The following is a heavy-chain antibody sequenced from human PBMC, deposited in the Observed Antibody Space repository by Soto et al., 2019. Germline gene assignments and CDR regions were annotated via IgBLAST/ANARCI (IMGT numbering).Heavy chain of an antibody. CDR1: CDTMTDIC. CDR3: ASSYGNACYTD. V-gene: IGHV4-59*01. CDR2: MHYTGFS. Sequence: SETLCLTWSFACDTMTDICCTLFLQPPEKGLEWIVYMHYTGFSFSNPSLKSRVAMSVDKSKNNFTLQLTSVTAADTAVYYCASSYGNACYTDWGQGIQV. J-gene: IGHJ4*02. D-gene: IGHD2-8*01.